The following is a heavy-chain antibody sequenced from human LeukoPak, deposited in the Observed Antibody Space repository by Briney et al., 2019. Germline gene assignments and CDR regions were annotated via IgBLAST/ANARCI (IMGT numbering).Heavy chain of an antibody. D-gene: IGHD2-2*01. CDR2: INHSGST. CDR1: GGSFSGYY. Sequence: SETQSLTCAVYGGSFSGYYWSWIRQPPGKGLEWIGEINHSGSTNYNPSLKSRVTISVDTSKNQFSLKLSSVTAADTAVYYCARVGPPQVPKNYYYYGMDVWGQGTTVTVSS. V-gene: IGHV4-34*01. CDR3: ARVGPPQVPKNYYYYGMDV. J-gene: IGHJ6*02.